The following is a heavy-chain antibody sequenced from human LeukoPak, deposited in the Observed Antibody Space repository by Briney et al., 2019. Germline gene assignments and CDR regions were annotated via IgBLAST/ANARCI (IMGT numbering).Heavy chain of an antibody. CDR3: ARGGTWDLDY. D-gene: IGHD1-1*01. CDR1: GFTFSTYW. V-gene: IGHV3-7*01. J-gene: IGHJ4*02. Sequence: PGGSLRLSCAASGFTFSTYWMTWVRQAPGKGLECVANIKPDGSEKYYVDSVEGRFTISRDNAKNSLYLQMNGLRAEDTALYYCARGGTWDLDYWGQGTLVTVSS. CDR2: IKPDGSEK.